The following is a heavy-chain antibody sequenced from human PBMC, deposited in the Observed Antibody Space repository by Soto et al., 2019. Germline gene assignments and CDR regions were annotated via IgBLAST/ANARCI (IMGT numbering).Heavy chain of an antibody. V-gene: IGHV4-39*02. Sequence: SETLSLTCTVSGGSISSTNYYWGWIRQPPGKGLEWIGSVYYGGSTFYNPSLKSRVSISLHTSKNQFSLKLSSVTAADTAVYYCARDLTTAPTREDYWGQGTLVTVSS. CDR3: ARDLTTAPTREDY. CDR2: VYYGGST. J-gene: IGHJ4*02. CDR1: GGSISSTNYY. D-gene: IGHD4-17*01.